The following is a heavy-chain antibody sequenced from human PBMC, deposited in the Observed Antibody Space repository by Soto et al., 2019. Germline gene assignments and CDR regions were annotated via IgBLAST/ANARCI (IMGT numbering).Heavy chain of an antibody. D-gene: IGHD3-10*01. V-gene: IGHV1-24*01. CDR2: LDPEDGET. CDR1: GYTLTELS. Sequence: QVQLVQSGAEVKKPGASVKVSCKVSGYTLTELSMHWVRQAPGKGLEWMGGLDPEDGETIYAQKFQGRVTMTEDTSTDTAYMELSSLRSEDTAVYYCATLDVLLWFGELFGGMDVWGQGTTVTVSS. J-gene: IGHJ6*02. CDR3: ATLDVLLWFGELFGGMDV.